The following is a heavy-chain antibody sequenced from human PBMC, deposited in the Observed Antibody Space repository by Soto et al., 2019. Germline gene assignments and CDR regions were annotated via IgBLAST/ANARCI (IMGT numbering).Heavy chain of an antibody. CDR2: FDAEDGKT. CDR3: ATLAARGPFDY. Sequence: ASVKVSCKASGYTITSYSISWVRQAPGQGLEWMGWFDAEDGKTNYAQKLQGRVTMTEDTSTDTAYMELSSLRSEDTAVYYCATLAARGPFDYWGQGTLVTGTS. D-gene: IGHD6-6*01. V-gene: IGHV1-18*01. CDR1: GYTITSYS. J-gene: IGHJ4*02.